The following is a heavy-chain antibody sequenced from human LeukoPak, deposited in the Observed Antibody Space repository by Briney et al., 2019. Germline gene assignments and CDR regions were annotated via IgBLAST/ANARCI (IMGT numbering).Heavy chain of an antibody. J-gene: IGHJ4*02. CDR1: GFTFNTYT. V-gene: IGHV3-23*01. Sequence: GGSLRLSCAASGFTFNTYTMGWVRQAPGKVLEWVSSISGDGGSTYFADSVKGRFTISRDNSENTLIVQMHSLRAEDTALYHCVRARDGYHSLDFWGQGTLVTVSS. CDR3: VRARDGYHSLDF. D-gene: IGHD5-24*01. CDR2: ISGDGGST.